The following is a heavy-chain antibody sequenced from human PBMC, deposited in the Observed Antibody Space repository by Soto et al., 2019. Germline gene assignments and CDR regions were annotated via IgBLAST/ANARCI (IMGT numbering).Heavy chain of an antibody. D-gene: IGHD3-22*01. J-gene: IGHJ5*02. V-gene: IGHV4-39*01. CDR1: GGSISSYSYY. CDR2: IHYSGST. Sequence: SETLSLTCIVSGGSISSYSYYWGWIRQPPGKGLEWIGSIHYSGSTYYNPSLKSRVTISVDTSKNQFSLKLSSVTAADTAVYYCARQIYYDSSEVNWFDPWGQGTLVTVSS. CDR3: ARQIYYDSSEVNWFDP.